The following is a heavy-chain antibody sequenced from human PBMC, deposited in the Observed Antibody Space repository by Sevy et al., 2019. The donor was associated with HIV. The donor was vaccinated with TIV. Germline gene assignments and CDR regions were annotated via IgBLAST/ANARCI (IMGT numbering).Heavy chain of an antibody. D-gene: IGHD2-15*01. CDR2: IKQDGSEK. J-gene: IGHJ6*02. V-gene: IGHV3-7*01. CDR3: ARGLGVVVVAAIADYGMDV. Sequence: GESLKISCAASGFTFSSYWMSWVRQAPGKGLEWVANIKQDGSEKYYVDSVKGRFTISRDNAKNSLYLQMNSLRAEDTAVYYCARGLGVVVVAAIADYGMDVWGQGTTVTVSS. CDR1: GFTFSSYW.